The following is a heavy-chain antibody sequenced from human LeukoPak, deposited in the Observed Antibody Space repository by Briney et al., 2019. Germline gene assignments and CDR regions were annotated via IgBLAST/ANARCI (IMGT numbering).Heavy chain of an antibody. CDR3: ASELATYYFDY. V-gene: IGHV3-21*01. CDR1: GFTFSSYS. D-gene: IGHD1-1*01. CDR2: ISSSSSYI. Sequence: SGGSLRLSCAASGFTFSSYSMNWVRQAPGKGLEWVSSISSSSSYIYYADSVKGRFTISRDNAKNSLYLQINSLRAEDTAVYYCASELATYYFDYWGQGTLVTVSS. J-gene: IGHJ4*02.